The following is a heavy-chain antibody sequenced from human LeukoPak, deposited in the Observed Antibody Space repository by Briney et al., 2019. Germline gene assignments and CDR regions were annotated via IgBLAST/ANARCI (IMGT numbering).Heavy chain of an antibody. J-gene: IGHJ4*02. CDR2: ISGSGGST. CDR3: AKDWQQLVLDYFDY. CDR1: GFTFSDYS. D-gene: IGHD6-13*01. V-gene: IGHV3-23*01. Sequence: GGSLRLSCAASGFTFSDYSMNWIRQAPGKGLEWVSAISGSGGSTYYADSVKGRFTISRDNSKNTLYLQMNSLRAEDTAVYYCAKDWQQLVLDYFDYWGQGTLVTVSS.